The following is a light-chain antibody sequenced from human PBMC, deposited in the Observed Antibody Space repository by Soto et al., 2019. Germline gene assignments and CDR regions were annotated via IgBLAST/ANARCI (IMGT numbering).Light chain of an antibody. CDR1: QSVSSY. J-gene: IGKJ1*01. Sequence: EIVLTQSPATLSLSPGERATLSCRASQSVSSYLAWYQQKPGQAPRLLIYDASNRATGIPARLSGSGSGTDFTLTISSLEPEDFAVYYCQQRSNWPPGWTFGQGTKVDIK. CDR2: DAS. V-gene: IGKV3-11*01. CDR3: QQRSNWPPGWT.